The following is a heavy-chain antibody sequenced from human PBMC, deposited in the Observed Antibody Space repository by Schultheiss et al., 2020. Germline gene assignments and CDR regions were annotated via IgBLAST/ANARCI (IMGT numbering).Heavy chain of an antibody. CDR2: TRWNGNE. V-gene: IGHV2-5*01. J-gene: IGHJ4*02. CDR3: AHWGGYGYGIDN. CDR1: GFSVTTSGAA. Sequence: SGPTLVKPTQTLTLTCTFSGFSVTTSGAAVAWIRQPPGKALEWLALTRWNGNEYYSPSLRSRLTVTEDTAKNQVVLTMSNMDPVDTGTYFCAHWGGYGYGIDNWGQGILVTVSS. D-gene: IGHD5-18*01.